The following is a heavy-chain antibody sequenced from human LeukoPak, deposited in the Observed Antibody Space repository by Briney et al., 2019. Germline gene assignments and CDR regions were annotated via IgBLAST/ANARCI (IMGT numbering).Heavy chain of an antibody. V-gene: IGHV4-30-2*01. Sequence: SETLSLTCAVSGGSISSGGYSWSWIRQPPGKGLEWIGYIYHSGSTYYNPSLKSRVTISVDTSKNQFSLKLSSVTAADTAVYYCARGAGLHYYDSSGYYYVLYYFDYWGQGTLVTVSS. J-gene: IGHJ4*02. CDR2: IYHSGST. CDR3: ARGAGLHYYDSSGYYYVLYYFDY. D-gene: IGHD3-22*01. CDR1: GGSISSGGYS.